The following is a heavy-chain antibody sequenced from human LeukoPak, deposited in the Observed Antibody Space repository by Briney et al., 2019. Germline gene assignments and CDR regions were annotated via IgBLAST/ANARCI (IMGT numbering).Heavy chain of an antibody. V-gene: IGHV3-11*06. CDR2: ISSSSSYT. CDR1: GFTFSDYY. D-gene: IGHD5-12*01. Sequence: SLRPSCAASGFTFSDYYMSWIRQAPGKELEWVSYISSSSSYTNYADSVKGRFTISKDNAKNSLYLQMSGLRAEDTAVYYCARDRLVATRGQAGAYGMDVWGKGTTVTVSS. J-gene: IGHJ6*04. CDR3: ARDRLVATRGQAGAYGMDV.